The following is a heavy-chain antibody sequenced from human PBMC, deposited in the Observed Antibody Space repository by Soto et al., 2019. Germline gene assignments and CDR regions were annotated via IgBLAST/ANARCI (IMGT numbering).Heavy chain of an antibody. V-gene: IGHV1-46*01. J-gene: IGHJ4*02. CDR1: GYTFTNYY. Sequence: ASVKVSCKASGYTFTNYYIHWVRQAPGQGLEWVAIINPMSGSTNYAQNFQGRVTLTMDTSTTTVYMDLSSLRFEDTAVYFCARDLLAGDFWGQGTLVTVSS. CDR3: ARDLLAGDF. CDR2: INPMSGST. D-gene: IGHD3-10*01.